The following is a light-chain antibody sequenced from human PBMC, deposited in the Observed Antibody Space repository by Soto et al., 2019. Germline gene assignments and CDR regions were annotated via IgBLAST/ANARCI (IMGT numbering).Light chain of an antibody. CDR3: QQYHNWPPKYT. V-gene: IGKV3-15*01. CDR1: QTVASN. CDR2: GAS. Sequence: EIVMTQSPASLSVSPGDGATLSCRASQTVASNLAWYQQKPGQGLRLLIHGASTRAAGVPARFSGSGSGTDFTLTISSLQSEDFAVYYCQQYHNWPPKYTFGQGTKLQIK. J-gene: IGKJ2*01.